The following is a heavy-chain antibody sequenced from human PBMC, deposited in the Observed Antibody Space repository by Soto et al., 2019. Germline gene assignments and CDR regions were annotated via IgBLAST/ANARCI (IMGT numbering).Heavy chain of an antibody. CDR2: ISAYNGNT. CDR3: VEMVRGVMGDWYFDL. D-gene: IGHD3-10*01. Sequence: QVQLVQSGAEVKKPGASVKVSCKASGYTFTSYGISWVRQAPGQGLEWMGWISAYNGNTNYAQKLQGRVTMTTDTSTSTAYMELRSLRSDDTAVYYCVEMVRGVMGDWYFDLWGRGTLVTVSS. J-gene: IGHJ2*01. V-gene: IGHV1-18*01. CDR1: GYTFTSYG.